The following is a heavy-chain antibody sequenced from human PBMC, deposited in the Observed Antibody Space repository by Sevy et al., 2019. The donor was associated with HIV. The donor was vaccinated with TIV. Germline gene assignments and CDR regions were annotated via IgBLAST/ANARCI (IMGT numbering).Heavy chain of an antibody. D-gene: IGHD6-13*01. Sequence: GGSLRLSCAASGFSFSSYSVSWVRQAPGKGLEWVASIGSSNSYIYYADSVKGRFTISRDNAKNTLLLHMNTLRAEDTAVYYCARSYSSSWYILYYCEYWGQGTPVTVSS. CDR2: IGSSNSYI. CDR1: GFSFSSYS. CDR3: ARSYSSSWYILYYCEY. J-gene: IGHJ4*02. V-gene: IGHV3-21*01.